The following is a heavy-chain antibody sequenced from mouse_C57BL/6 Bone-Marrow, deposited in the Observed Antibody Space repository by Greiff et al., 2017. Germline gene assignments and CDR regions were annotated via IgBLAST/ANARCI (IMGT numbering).Heavy chain of an antibody. Sequence: EVKLMESGPGLAKPSQTLSLTCSVTGYSITSDYWNWIRKFPGNKLEYMGYISYSGSTYYNPSLKSRISITRDTSKNQYYLQLNSATTEDTATYYCARLGIYYYGSSYDWYFDVWGTGTTVTVAS. D-gene: IGHD1-1*01. CDR3: ARLGIYYYGSSYDWYFDV. V-gene: IGHV3-8*01. CDR2: ISYSGST. J-gene: IGHJ1*03. CDR1: GYSITSDY.